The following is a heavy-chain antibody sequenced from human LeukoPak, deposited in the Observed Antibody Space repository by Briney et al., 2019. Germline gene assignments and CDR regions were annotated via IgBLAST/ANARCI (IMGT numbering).Heavy chain of an antibody. V-gene: IGHV4-59*01. D-gene: IGHD3-16*02. Sequence: TPSETLSLTCTVSGGSISSYYWNWIRQPPGKGLEWIGSIYYSGSSNYNPSLKSRVTISVDTSKNQFSLKLSSVTAADTAVYYCARGAGVWGSYRHTIDYWGQGTLVTVSS. CDR3: ARGAGVWGSYRHTIDY. J-gene: IGHJ4*02. CDR1: GGSISSYY. CDR2: IYYSGSS.